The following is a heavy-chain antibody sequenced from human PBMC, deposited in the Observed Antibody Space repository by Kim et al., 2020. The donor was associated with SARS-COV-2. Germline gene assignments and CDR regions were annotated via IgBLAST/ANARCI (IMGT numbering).Heavy chain of an antibody. CDR3: ARDYSDPLYYDILTGSSRGYYYYGMDV. CDR2: IYYSGST. J-gene: IGHJ6*02. CDR1: GGSISSSSYY. D-gene: IGHD3-9*01. Sequence: SETLSLTCTVSGGSISSSSYYWGWIRQPPGKGLEWIGSIYYSGSTYYNPSLKSRVTISVDTSKNQFSLKLSSVTAADTAVYYCARDYSDPLYYDILTGSSRGYYYYGMDVWGQGTTVTVSS. V-gene: IGHV4-39*07.